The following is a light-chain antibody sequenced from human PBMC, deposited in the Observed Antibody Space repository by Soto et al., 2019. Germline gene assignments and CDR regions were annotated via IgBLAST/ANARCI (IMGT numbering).Light chain of an antibody. CDR3: QQYGTSRA. Sequence: EIVLTQSPGTLSLSPGEKATLSCRASQSVSSSYLAWYQQKPGQAPRLLIYGASSRATVIPDRFSGSGSGTDFTLTTNRLEPEDFAVYYCQQYGTSRAFGQGTKVENK. J-gene: IGKJ1*01. CDR2: GAS. CDR1: QSVSSSY. V-gene: IGKV3-20*01.